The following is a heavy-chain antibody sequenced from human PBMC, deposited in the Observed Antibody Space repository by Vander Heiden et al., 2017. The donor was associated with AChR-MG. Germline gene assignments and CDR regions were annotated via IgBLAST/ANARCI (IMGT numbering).Heavy chain of an antibody. D-gene: IGHD3-3*01. J-gene: IGHJ6*03. Sequence: QVQLVESGGGVVQPGRSLRLSCAASGFTFSSHAMHWVRQAPGKGLEWVAVISYDGSNKYYADSVKGRFTISRDNSKNTLYLQMNSLRAEDTAVYYCAKGRYEWLPYYYYYYMDVWGKGTTVTVSS. V-gene: IGHV3-30*18. CDR2: ISYDGSNK. CDR1: GFTFSSHA. CDR3: AKGRYEWLPYYYYYYMDV.